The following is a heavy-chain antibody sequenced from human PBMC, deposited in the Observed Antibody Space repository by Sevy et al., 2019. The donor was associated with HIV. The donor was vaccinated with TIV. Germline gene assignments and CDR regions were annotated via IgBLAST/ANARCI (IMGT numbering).Heavy chain of an antibody. D-gene: IGHD6-19*01. J-gene: IGHJ4*02. CDR1: GFTLSKFS. V-gene: IGHV3-23*01. CDR3: AKDRDTSAEFRMY. Sequence: GGSLRLSCAASGFTLSKFSMTWVRQVPGRGLEWVSTIGIRGDDTYYADSVKGRFTISRDTSRNTLFLQMNRLRTEDTAIYYCAKDRDTSAEFRMYWGQGSLVTVSA. CDR2: IGIRGDDT.